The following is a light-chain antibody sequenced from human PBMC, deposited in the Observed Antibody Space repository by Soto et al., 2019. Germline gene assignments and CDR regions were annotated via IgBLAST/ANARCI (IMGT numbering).Light chain of an antibody. CDR3: QQYYNTIT. V-gene: IGKV3-11*01. CDR2: DAS. Sequence: EIVLTQSPVTLSLSPGERATLSCRASQSVGSYIAWYQQKPGQAPRFLIYDASNRATGIPARFSGSGSGTDFTLTISSLQAEDVALYYCQQYYNTITFGGGTKVDIK. J-gene: IGKJ4*01. CDR1: QSVGSY.